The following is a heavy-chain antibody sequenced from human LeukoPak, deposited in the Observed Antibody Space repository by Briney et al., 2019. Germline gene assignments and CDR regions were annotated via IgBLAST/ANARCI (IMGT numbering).Heavy chain of an antibody. V-gene: IGHV3-15*01. D-gene: IGHD1-26*01. CDR1: GFTFSNAW. CDR2: IKSKTDGGTT. CDR3: TTSPELLDAFDI. J-gene: IGHJ3*02. Sequence: GGSLRLSCAASGFTFSNAWMSWVRQAPGKGLEWVGRIKSKTDGGTTDYAAPVKGRFTISRDDSKNTLYLQMNSLKTEDTAVYYCTTSPELLDAFDIWGQGTMVTVSS.